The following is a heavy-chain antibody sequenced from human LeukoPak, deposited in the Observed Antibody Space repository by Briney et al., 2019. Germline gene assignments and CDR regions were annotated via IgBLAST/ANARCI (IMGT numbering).Heavy chain of an antibody. D-gene: IGHD4-17*01. V-gene: IGHV3-48*01. CDR1: GFTFRSYS. CDR2: ISSSSSTI. CDR3: ARDRYGDYGGY. Sequence: GGSLRLSCAVSGFTFRSYSMNWVRQAPGKGLEWVSYISSSSSTIYYADSVKGRFTISRDNAKNSLYLQMNSLRAEDTAVYYCARDRYGDYGGYWGQGTLVTVSS. J-gene: IGHJ4*02.